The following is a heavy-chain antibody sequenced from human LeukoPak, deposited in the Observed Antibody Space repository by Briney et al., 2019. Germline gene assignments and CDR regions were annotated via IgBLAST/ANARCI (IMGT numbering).Heavy chain of an antibody. V-gene: IGHV4-31*03. Sequence: SETQSLTCTVSGGSISSGGYYWSWIRQHPGKGLEWIGYIYYSGSTYYNPSLKSRVTISVDTSKNQFSLKLSSVTAADTAVYYCARGANWGWPGDDYWGQGTLVTVSS. CDR1: GGSISSGGYY. D-gene: IGHD7-27*01. J-gene: IGHJ4*02. CDR3: ARGANWGWPGDDY. CDR2: IYYSGST.